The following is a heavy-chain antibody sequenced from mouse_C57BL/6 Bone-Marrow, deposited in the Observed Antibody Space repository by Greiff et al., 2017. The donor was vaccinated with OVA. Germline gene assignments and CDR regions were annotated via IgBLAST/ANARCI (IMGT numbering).Heavy chain of an antibody. CDR1: GFTFSDYG. Sequence: EVQLVESGGGLVQPGGSLKLSCAASGFTFSDYGMAWVRQAPRKGPEWVAFISNLAYSIYYADTVTGRFTISRDNAKNTLFLQMTSLRSEDTAMYYCARVNFFFDYWGQGTTLTVSS. CDR3: ARVNFFFDY. D-gene: IGHD1-3*01. J-gene: IGHJ2*01. V-gene: IGHV5-15*01. CDR2: ISNLAYSI.